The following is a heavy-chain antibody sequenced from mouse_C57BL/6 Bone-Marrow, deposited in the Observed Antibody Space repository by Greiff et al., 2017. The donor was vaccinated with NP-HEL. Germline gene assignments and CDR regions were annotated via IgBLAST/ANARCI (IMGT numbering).Heavy chain of an antibody. D-gene: IGHD1-1*01. V-gene: IGHV1-22*01. CDR3: ARSFYYGSNFDY. CDR1: GYTFTDYN. CDR2: INPNNGGT. Sequence: EVQLQQSGPELVKPGASVKMSCKASGYTFTDYNMHWVKQSHGKSLEWIGYINPNNGGTSYNQKFKGKATLTVNKSSSTAYMELRSLTSEDYAVYYCARSFYYGSNFDYWGQGTTLTVSS. J-gene: IGHJ2*01.